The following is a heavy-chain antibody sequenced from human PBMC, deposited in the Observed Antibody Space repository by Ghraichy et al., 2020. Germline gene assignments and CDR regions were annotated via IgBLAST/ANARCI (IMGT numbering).Heavy chain of an antibody. CDR3: TRFKDTSGYYSFDY. CDR1: GDSVSSNSAA. V-gene: IGHV6-1*01. Sequence: SQTLSLTCAISGDSVSSNSAAWNWIRQSPSRGLEWLGRTYYRSKWYNDYSVSVKSRITITPDTSKNQFSLQLNSVTPEDTAVYYCTRFKDTSGYYSFDYWGQGTLVTVSS. D-gene: IGHD3-22*01. CDR2: TYYRSKWYN. J-gene: IGHJ4*02.